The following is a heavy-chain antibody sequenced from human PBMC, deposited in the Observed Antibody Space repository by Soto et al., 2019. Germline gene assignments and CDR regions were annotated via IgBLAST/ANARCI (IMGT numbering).Heavy chain of an antibody. CDR2: IYYSGST. Sequence: QVQLQESGPGLVKPSETLSLTCTVSGGSVSSGSYYWSWIRQPPGKGLEWIGYIYYSGSTNYNPSLKSRVTITVDTSKNQFSLKLSSVTAADTAVYYCASSRHCSGGSCYYYYYGMDVWGQGTTVTVSS. V-gene: IGHV4-61*01. D-gene: IGHD2-15*01. CDR3: ASSRHCSGGSCYYYYYGMDV. J-gene: IGHJ6*02. CDR1: GGSVSSGSYY.